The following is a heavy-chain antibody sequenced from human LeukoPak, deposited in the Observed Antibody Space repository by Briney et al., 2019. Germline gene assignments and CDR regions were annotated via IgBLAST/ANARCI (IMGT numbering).Heavy chain of an antibody. V-gene: IGHV3-21*01. CDR2: ISSSSSYI. CDR3: ARDSIAARPDAFDI. Sequence: GGSLRLSCAASGFTFSSYGMHWVRQAPGKGLEWVSSISSSSSYIYYADSVKGRFTISRDNAKNSLYLQMNSLRAEDTAVYYCARDSIAARPDAFDIWGQGTMVTVSS. D-gene: IGHD6-6*01. J-gene: IGHJ3*02. CDR1: GFTFSSYG.